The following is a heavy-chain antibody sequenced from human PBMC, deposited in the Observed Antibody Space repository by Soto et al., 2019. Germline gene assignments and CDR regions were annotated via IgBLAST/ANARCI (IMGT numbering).Heavy chain of an antibody. CDR1: GFTFSSYS. CDR3: ARDKALYDSSGYYAFDI. CDR2: ISSSSSYI. J-gene: IGHJ3*02. Sequence: GGSLRLSCAASGFTFSSYSMNWVRQAPGKGLEWVSSISSSSSYIYYADSVKGRFTISRDNAKNSLYLQMNSLRAEDTAVYYCARDKALYDSSGYYAFDIWGQGTMVTV. D-gene: IGHD3-22*01. V-gene: IGHV3-21*01.